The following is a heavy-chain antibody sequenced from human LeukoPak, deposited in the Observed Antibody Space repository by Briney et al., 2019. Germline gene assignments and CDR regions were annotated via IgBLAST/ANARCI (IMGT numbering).Heavy chain of an antibody. J-gene: IGHJ3*02. CDR3: AKDPPYYYDSSGYGGGAFDI. CDR2: ISGSSGNT. D-gene: IGHD3-22*01. Sequence: PGGSLRLSCAASGFTFSSYAMHWVRQAPGKGLEWVSAISGSSGNTYYADSVKGRFTISRDNSKNTLYVQMNSLRAEDTAVYYCAKDPPYYYDSSGYGGGAFDIWGQGTMVTVSS. CDR1: GFTFSSYA. V-gene: IGHV3-23*01.